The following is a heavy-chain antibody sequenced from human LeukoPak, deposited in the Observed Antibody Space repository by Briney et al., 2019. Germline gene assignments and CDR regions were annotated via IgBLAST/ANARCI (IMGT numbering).Heavy chain of an antibody. CDR3: ASTRGTRIQPIDY. CDR1: GGSISSSSYY. Sequence: SETLSLTCTVSGGSISSSSYYWGWIRQPPGKGLEWIGSIYYSGSTYYNPSLKSRVTISVDTSKNQFSLKLSSVTAADTAVYYCASTRGTRIQPIDYWGQGTLVTVSS. CDR2: IYYSGST. J-gene: IGHJ4*02. V-gene: IGHV4-39*07. D-gene: IGHD5-18*01.